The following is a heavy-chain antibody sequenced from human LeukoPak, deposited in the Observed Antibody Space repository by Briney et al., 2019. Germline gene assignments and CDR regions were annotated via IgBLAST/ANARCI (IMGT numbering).Heavy chain of an antibody. Sequence: GGSLRLSCAASGFTFSTYWMNWVRQAPGKGLEWVADIKQDGSEKYYVDSVKGRFTISRDNAKNSLYLQMNSLRAEDTAMYYCARDSAGNDYWGQGTLVTVSS. CDR1: GFTFSTYW. CDR3: ARDSAGNDY. J-gene: IGHJ4*02. V-gene: IGHV3-7*01. CDR2: IKQDGSEK. D-gene: IGHD6-13*01.